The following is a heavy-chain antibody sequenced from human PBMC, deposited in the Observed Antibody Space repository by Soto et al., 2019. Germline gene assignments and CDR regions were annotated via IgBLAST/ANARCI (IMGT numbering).Heavy chain of an antibody. CDR2: IRRTANSYAQ. Sequence: EVQLVESGGGFVQPGGSLKLSCAASGFTFSGSAMHWFRQSSGKGLEWVGSIRRTANSYAQAYAASVKGRFTISRDDSKNTAYLQMNSLKTEDTAVYYCTSPHRSGGLDYWGQGTLVTVSS. V-gene: IGHV3-73*01. CDR1: GFTFSGSA. CDR3: TSPHRSGGLDY. D-gene: IGHD6-19*01. J-gene: IGHJ4*02.